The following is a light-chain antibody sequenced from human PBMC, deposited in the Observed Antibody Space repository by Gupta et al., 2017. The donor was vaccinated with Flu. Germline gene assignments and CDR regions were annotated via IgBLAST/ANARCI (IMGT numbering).Light chain of an antibody. J-gene: IGKJ4*01. CDR1: QSVSIY. CDR2: DAT. CDR3: QQRNSWPPIT. Sequence: EIVLTQSPATLSLSPGETATLSCRASQSVSIYLAWYHQKPGQAPRLLVYDATNRANGVPARFSGSGSGTDFTLTIAGREPDDFGVYYCQQRNSWPPITFGGGTKVEI. V-gene: IGKV3-11*01.